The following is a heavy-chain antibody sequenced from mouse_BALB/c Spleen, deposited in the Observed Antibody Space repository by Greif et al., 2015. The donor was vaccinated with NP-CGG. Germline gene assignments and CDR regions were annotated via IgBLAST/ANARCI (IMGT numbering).Heavy chain of an antibody. CDR1: GFTFSSYG. V-gene: IGHV5-6-3*01. CDR2: INSNGGST. Sequence: VQLKESGGGLVQPGGSLKLSCAASGFTFSSYGMSWVRQTPDKRLELVATINSNGGSTYYPDSVKGRFTISRDNAKNTLYLQMSSLKSEDTAMYYCAGNYDGFAYWGQGTLVTVSA. J-gene: IGHJ3*01. CDR3: AGNYDGFAY. D-gene: IGHD2-4*01.